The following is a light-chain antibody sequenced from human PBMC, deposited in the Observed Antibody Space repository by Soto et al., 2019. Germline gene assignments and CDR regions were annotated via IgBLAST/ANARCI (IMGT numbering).Light chain of an antibody. CDR3: QQYGSSPLVT. J-gene: IGKJ5*01. Sequence: EIVLTQSPGTLSLSPGERATLSCRASQSVSSSYLAWYQQKPDQAPRRLIYGASSRATGMPDMFSGSGSGTDFTLTISRLEPEDFAVYYCQQYGSSPLVTFGQGTRLEIK. V-gene: IGKV3-20*01. CDR1: QSVSSSY. CDR2: GAS.